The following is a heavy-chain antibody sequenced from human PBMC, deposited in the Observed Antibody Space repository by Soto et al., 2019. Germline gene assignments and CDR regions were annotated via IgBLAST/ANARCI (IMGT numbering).Heavy chain of an antibody. Sequence: KPSETLSLTCAVSGGSISGSYYYWGWLRQSPGKGPEWIGSVFYTGFTSYNPSLESRVSVSVDTSKNQFSLKLSSVTAADTAVYYCASDNSALDWYFDLWGRGTLVTVSS. J-gene: IGHJ2*01. V-gene: IGHV4-39*01. CDR2: VFYTGFT. CDR1: GGSISGSYYY. D-gene: IGHD1-20*01. CDR3: ASDNSALDWYFDL.